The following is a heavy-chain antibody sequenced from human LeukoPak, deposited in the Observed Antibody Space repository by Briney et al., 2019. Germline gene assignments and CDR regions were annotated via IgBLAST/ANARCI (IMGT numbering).Heavy chain of an antibody. D-gene: IGHD3-22*01. CDR1: GGSISSRSYY. Sequence: SETLSLTCTVSGGSISSRSYYWGWIRQPPGKGLEWIGSIYYSGSTYYNPSLKSRVTISVDTSKNQFSLKLNSVTAADTAVHYCARQYYYDSSGFPLDDWGQGTLVTVSS. CDR2: IYYSGST. V-gene: IGHV4-39*01. J-gene: IGHJ4*02. CDR3: ARQYYYDSSGFPLDD.